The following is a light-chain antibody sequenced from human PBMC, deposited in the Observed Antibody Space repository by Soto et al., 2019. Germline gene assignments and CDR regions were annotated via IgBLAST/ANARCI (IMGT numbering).Light chain of an antibody. J-gene: IGKJ5*01. CDR3: QQYYNWPPIP. V-gene: IGKV3-15*01. Sequence: EIRMTQSPATLSVSTGETATLSCRASQSVSTKLAWYQQKPGQAPRLLINGASTRATGVPARFSGWGSGTEITLTISSLQSEDFAVYYCQQYYNWPPIPFGQGTRLEIK. CDR2: GAS. CDR1: QSVSTK.